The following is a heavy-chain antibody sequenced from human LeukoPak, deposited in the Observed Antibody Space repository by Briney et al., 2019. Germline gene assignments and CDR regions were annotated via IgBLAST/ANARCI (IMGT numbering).Heavy chain of an antibody. Sequence: GRSLRLSCAASGFTFANYVTHWVRQAPGKGLEWVAVTSPDEGLKFYGDSVKGRFTISRDNSKNTLYLQMNSLRAEDTAVYYCARTCGGDCYTWYNWFDPWGQGTLVTVSS. D-gene: IGHD2-21*02. CDR1: GFTFANYV. J-gene: IGHJ5*02. CDR2: TSPDEGLK. CDR3: ARTCGGDCYTWYNWFDP. V-gene: IGHV3-30*04.